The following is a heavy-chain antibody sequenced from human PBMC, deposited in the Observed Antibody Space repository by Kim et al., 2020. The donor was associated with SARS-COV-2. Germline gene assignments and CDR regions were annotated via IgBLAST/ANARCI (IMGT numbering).Heavy chain of an antibody. V-gene: IGHV4-30-2*06. CDR3: AGGFSSRPDN. D-gene: IGHD6-13*01. J-gene: IGHJ4*02. CDR2: INPSGRA. CDR1: GGSSSSGIYS. Sequence: SETLSLTCAVAGGSSSSGIYSWSWVRQSSGKGLEWIGYINPSGRAYYNPSLKSRVTMSADRSKNQFSLNVTSVTAADTAIYYCAGGFSSRPDNWGQGILV.